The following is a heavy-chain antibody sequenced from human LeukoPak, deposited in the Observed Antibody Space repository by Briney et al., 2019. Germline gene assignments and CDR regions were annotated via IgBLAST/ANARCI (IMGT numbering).Heavy chain of an antibody. Sequence: ASVKVSCKASGYTFTSYDINWVRQATGQGLEWMGWMNPNSGNTGYAQKFQGRVTMTTDTSTSTAYMELRSLRSDDTAVYYCARVGGSWYYYFDYWGQGTLVTVSS. CDR2: MNPNSGNT. J-gene: IGHJ4*02. CDR3: ARVGGSWYYYFDY. CDR1: GYTFTSYD. V-gene: IGHV1-8*01. D-gene: IGHD6-13*01.